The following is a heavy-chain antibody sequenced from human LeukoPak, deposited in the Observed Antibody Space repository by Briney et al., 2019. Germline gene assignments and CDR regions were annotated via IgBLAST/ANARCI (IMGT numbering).Heavy chain of an antibody. D-gene: IGHD3-10*01. CDR3: ANDYRSGSFHDF. Sequence: PGGSLRLSCAASGLTVSSSYMSWVRQAPGKGLEWVSVISRRDDYTYYADPVKGRFTISRDNSKNTLYLQMNTLRAEDTAVYYCANDYRSGSFHDFWGQGTLVTVSS. J-gene: IGHJ4*02. CDR2: ISRRDDYT. V-gene: IGHV3-23*01. CDR1: GLTVSSSY.